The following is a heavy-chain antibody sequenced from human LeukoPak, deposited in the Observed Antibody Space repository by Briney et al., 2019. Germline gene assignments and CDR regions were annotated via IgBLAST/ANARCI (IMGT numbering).Heavy chain of an antibody. CDR1: GFTFSSYA. Sequence: GGSLRLSCAASGFTFSSYAMSWVRQAPGMGLEWVSGISSSGGSTYYADSVKGRFTISRDNSKNSLYLQMNSLRAEDTAVYYCAREQWDCSSTSCYYGMDVWGQGTTVTVSS. D-gene: IGHD2-2*01. CDR2: ISSSGGST. V-gene: IGHV3-23*01. J-gene: IGHJ6*02. CDR3: AREQWDCSSTSCYYGMDV.